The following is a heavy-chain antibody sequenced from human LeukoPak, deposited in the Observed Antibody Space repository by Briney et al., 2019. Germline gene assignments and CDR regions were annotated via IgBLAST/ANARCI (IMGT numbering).Heavy chain of an antibody. CDR2: ISWNSGSI. J-gene: IGHJ4*02. CDR3: AKDPFY. CDR1: GFTFDDYA. Sequence: GRSLRLSCAASGFTFDDYAMHWVRQAPGKGLEWVSGISWNSGSIGYADSVKGRFTISRDNAKNSLYLQMSSLRAEDTAVYYCAKDPFYWGQGTLVTVSS. V-gene: IGHV3-9*01.